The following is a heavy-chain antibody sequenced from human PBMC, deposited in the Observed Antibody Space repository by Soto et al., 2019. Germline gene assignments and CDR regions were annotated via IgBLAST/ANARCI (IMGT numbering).Heavy chain of an antibody. Sequence: PSETLSLTCTVSGDSISSYYWSWIRQPPGKGLEWIGYIYYSGSTKYGPSLKSRVTISVDTSKNQFSLQLSSVTAADTAVYYCARGAYCGGDCFHYFDYWGQGTLVTVSS. CDR2: IYYSGST. CDR3: ARGAYCGGDCFHYFDY. CDR1: GDSISSYY. J-gene: IGHJ4*02. D-gene: IGHD2-21*02. V-gene: IGHV4-59*01.